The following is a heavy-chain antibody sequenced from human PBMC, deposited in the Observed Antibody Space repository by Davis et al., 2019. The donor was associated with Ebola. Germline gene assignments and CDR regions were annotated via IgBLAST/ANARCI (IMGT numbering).Heavy chain of an antibody. CDR3: ARHGNHYYYGMDV. D-gene: IGHD1-14*01. CDR2: IYHSGST. Sequence: MPSETLSLTCAASGGSISSSNWWTWVRQPPGKGPEWIGGIYHSGSTNYNPSLKSRVTISVDTSKNQFSLKLSSVTAADTAVYYCARHGNHYYYGMDVWGQGTTVTVSS. CDR1: GGSISSSNW. V-gene: IGHV4-4*02. J-gene: IGHJ6*02.